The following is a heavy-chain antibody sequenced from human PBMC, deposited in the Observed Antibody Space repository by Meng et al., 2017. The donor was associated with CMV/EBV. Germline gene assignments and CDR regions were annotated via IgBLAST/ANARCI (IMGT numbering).Heavy chain of an antibody. Sequence: GGSLRLSCTVSGGSISSYYWSWIRQPPGKGLEWASGINWNGGSTGYADSVKGRFTISRDNAKNSLYLQMNSLRAEDTALYHCAREWVLSRGRKQNAFDIWGQGTMVTVSS. CDR2: INWNGGST. D-gene: IGHD1-26*01. CDR3: AREWVLSRGRKQNAFDI. CDR1: GGSISSYY. V-gene: IGHV3-20*01. J-gene: IGHJ3*02.